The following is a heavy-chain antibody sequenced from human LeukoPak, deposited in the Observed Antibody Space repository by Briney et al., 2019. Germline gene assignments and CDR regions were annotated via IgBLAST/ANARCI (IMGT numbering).Heavy chain of an antibody. Sequence: SETLSLTCTGSGGSISSYYWSWIRQPPGKGLEWIGYIYYSGSTHYNPSLKSRVTISVDTSKNQFSLKLSSVTAADTAVYYCARGLVVVTAVPYYFDYWGQGTLVTVSS. CDR1: GGSISSYY. CDR3: ARGLVVVTAVPYYFDY. D-gene: IGHD2-21*02. V-gene: IGHV4-59*01. CDR2: IYYSGST. J-gene: IGHJ4*02.